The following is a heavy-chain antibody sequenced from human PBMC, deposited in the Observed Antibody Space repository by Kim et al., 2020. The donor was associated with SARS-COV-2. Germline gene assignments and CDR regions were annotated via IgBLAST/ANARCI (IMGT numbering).Heavy chain of an antibody. CDR3: ARVYHYYDSSGYYQRAFDI. D-gene: IGHD3-22*01. V-gene: IGHV4-59*01. J-gene: IGHJ3*02. CDR2: IYYSGST. CDR1: GGSISSYY. Sequence: SETLSLTCTVSGGSISSYYWSWIRQPPGKGLEWIGYIYYSGSTNYNPSLKSRVTISVDTSKNQFSLKLSSVTAADTAVYYCARVYHYYDSSGYYQRAFDIWGQGTMVTVSS.